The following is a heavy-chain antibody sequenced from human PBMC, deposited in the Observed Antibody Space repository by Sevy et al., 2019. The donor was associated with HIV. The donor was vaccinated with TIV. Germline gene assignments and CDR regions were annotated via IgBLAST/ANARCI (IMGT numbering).Heavy chain of an antibody. J-gene: IGHJ4*02. V-gene: IGHV5-51*01. CDR1: GYSFTSYL. CDR3: ARYHYDRSGYYFDY. CDR2: IYPSDSDT. D-gene: IGHD3-22*01. Sequence: GGSLRLSCKGSGYSFTSYLIGWVRQMPGKGLEWMGIIYPSDSDTRYSPSFQGQVTISADKSISTAYLQWSSLKASDTAIYYCARYHYDRSGYYFDYWGQGTLVTVSS.